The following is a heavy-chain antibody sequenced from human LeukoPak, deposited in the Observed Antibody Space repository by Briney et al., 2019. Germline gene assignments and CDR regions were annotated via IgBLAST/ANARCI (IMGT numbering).Heavy chain of an antibody. Sequence: PGGSLRLSCAASGFTVRSTYMSWVRQAPGKGLEWVSAIPGSGGYTYYADSVKGRFTISRDNSKNTLYLQMNSLRAEDTPVYYCAKHYSSGWYLNYWGQETLVTVSS. J-gene: IGHJ4*02. D-gene: IGHD6-19*01. CDR1: GFTVRSTY. V-gene: IGHV3-23*01. CDR2: IPGSGGYT. CDR3: AKHYSSGWYLNY.